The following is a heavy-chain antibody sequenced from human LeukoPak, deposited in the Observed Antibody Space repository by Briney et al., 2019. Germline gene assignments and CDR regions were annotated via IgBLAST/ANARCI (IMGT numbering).Heavy chain of an antibody. J-gene: IGHJ5*02. V-gene: IGHV1-69*05. D-gene: IGHD3-3*01. CDR2: IIPIFGTA. Sequence: GASVKVSCKASGYTFTSYYMHWVRQAPGQGLEWMGGIIPIFGTANYAQKFQGRVTITTDESTSTAYMELSSLRSEDTAVYYCARDSITIFGVVSWFDPWGQGTLVTVSS. CDR3: ARDSITIFGVVSWFDP. CDR1: GYTFTSYY.